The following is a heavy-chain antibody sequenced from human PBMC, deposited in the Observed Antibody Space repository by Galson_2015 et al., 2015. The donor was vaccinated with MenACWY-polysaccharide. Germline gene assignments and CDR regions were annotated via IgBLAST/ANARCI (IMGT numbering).Heavy chain of an antibody. CDR2: IIPGLDKP. J-gene: IGHJ5*02. D-gene: IGHD4-17*01. CDR1: GGSFSTFS. CDR3: ARHGLRTRYSSFDP. Sequence: SVKVSCKASGGSFSTFSFNWVRQAPGQGLEWMGRIIPGLDKPNYAQKFQGRVTITADTSTGTANMELSSLRFEDTAIYYCARHGLRTRYSSFDPWGQGTQVTVSS. V-gene: IGHV1-69*02.